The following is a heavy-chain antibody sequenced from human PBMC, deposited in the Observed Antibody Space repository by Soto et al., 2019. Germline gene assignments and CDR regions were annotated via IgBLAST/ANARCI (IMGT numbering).Heavy chain of an antibody. Sequence: EVQLVESGGGLVQPGGSLRLSCAASGFTFSAYWMHWVRQAPGKGLVWVSRINSDGITTTYADSVKGRFTISRDNAKNTLYLQMNSLRAEDTAVYYCARGKPTGYSGYDWSERNYYYYGMDVWGQGTTVTVSS. CDR2: INSDGITT. D-gene: IGHD5-12*01. V-gene: IGHV3-74*01. J-gene: IGHJ6*02. CDR3: ARGKPTGYSGYDWSERNYYYYGMDV. CDR1: GFTFSAYW.